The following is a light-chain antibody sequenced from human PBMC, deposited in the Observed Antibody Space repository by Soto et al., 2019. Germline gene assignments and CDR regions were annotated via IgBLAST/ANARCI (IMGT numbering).Light chain of an antibody. CDR1: NIGGKS. Sequence: SYELTQPPSVSVAPGQTATITCGGNNIGGKSVHWYQQKPGQAPMLVIYDDHDRPSGIPERFSGSNSGNTATLTISRVEAGDEADFYCQAWDTSTDPLVFGGGTKLTV. J-gene: IGLJ3*02. CDR3: QAWDTSTDPLV. CDR2: DDH. V-gene: IGLV3-21*02.